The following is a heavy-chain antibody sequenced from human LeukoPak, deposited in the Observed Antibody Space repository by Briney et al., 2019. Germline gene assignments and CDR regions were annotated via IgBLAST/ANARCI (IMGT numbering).Heavy chain of an antibody. CDR3: AKSVVPTEAVFDY. V-gene: IGHV3-21*04. CDR2: ISSSSSYI. Sequence: GGSLRLSCAASGFTFSSYSMNWVRQAPGKGLEWVSSISSSSSYIYYADSVKGRFTISRDNAKNSLYLQMNSLRAEDTALYYCAKSVVPTEAVFDYWGQGTLVTGSS. D-gene: IGHD2-2*01. J-gene: IGHJ4*02. CDR1: GFTFSSYS.